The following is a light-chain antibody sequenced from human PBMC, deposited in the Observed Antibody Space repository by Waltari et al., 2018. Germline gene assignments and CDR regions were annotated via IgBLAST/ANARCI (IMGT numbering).Light chain of an antibody. V-gene: IGKV3-11*01. CDR3: QQRVHWPMYT. Sequence: EIVLTQSPPTLSLSQGERATLSCRASQSVSNYLAWYQQRPGQAPRVLIYDASSRATGIPPIFSGSGSVTDFTLTISSLQPEDSAVYYCQQRVHWPMYTFGQGTKLEIK. CDR1: QSVSNY. J-gene: IGKJ2*01. CDR2: DAS.